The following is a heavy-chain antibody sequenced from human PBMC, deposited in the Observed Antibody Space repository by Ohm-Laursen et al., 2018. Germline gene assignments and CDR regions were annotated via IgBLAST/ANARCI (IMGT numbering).Heavy chain of an antibody. V-gene: IGHV4-34*01. CDR3: AREYSDDGGYRYDAFDV. D-gene: IGHD2-15*01. Sequence: SETLSLTCALYSGSFGPYYWSWICQPPGKGLEWIGEINHRGNTNYSPSLKSRVTMSVDTSRNHFSLELTSVTAADTAVYYCAREYSDDGGYRYDAFDVWGQGTTVTVSS. J-gene: IGHJ6*02. CDR1: SGSFGPYY. CDR2: INHRGNT.